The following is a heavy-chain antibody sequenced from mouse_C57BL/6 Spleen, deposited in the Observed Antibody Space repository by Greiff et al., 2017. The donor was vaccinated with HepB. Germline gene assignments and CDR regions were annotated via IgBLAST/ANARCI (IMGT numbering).Heavy chain of an antibody. CDR3: TRDKDATTRAMDY. D-gene: IGHD1-1*01. CDR2: ISSGGDYI. J-gene: IGHJ4*01. CDR1: GFTFSSYA. V-gene: IGHV5-9-1*02. Sequence: DVMLVESGEGLVKPGGSLKLSCAASGFTFSSYAMSWVRQTPEKRLEWVAYISSGGDYIYYADTVKGRFTISRDNARNTLYLQMSSLKSEDTAMYYCTRDKDATTRAMDYWGQGTSVTVSS.